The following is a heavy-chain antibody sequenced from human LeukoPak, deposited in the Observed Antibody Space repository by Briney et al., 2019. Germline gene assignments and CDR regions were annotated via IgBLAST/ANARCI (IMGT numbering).Heavy chain of an antibody. CDR2: INPSGGST. CDR1: GYTFTSYY. D-gene: IGHD3-22*01. CDR3: ARTGPYYYDSSGRLDY. V-gene: IGHV1-46*01. J-gene: IGHJ4*02. Sequence: ASVKVSCKASGYTFTSYYMHWVRQAPGQGLEWMGLINPSGGSTNYAQELQGRVTMTTDTSTSTAYMELRSLRSDDTAVYYCARTGPYYYDSSGRLDYWGQGTLVTVSS.